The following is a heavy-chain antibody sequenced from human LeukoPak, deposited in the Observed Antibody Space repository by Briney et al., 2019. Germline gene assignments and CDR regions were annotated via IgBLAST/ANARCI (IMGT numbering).Heavy chain of an antibody. D-gene: IGHD4-17*01. CDR1: GFTFSSYG. CDR3: ARDIGPTVTTERFDY. J-gene: IGHJ4*02. Sequence: GGSLRLSCAASGFTFSSYGMHWVRQAPGKGLEWVAVISYDGSNKYYADSVKGRFTISRDNSKNTLYLQMNSLRAEDTAVYYCARDIGPTVTTERFDYWGQGTLVTVSS. V-gene: IGHV3-30*03. CDR2: ISYDGSNK.